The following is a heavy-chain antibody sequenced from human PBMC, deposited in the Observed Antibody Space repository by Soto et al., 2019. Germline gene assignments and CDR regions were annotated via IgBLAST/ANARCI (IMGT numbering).Heavy chain of an antibody. CDR1: GYTFTSYA. CDR2: INAGNGNI. Sequence: ASVKVSCKASGYTFTSYAMHWVRQAPGQRLEWMGWINAGNGNIKYSQKFQGRITITRDTSASTAYMELSSLRSEDTAVYYCARLKTHDSLNKSDYWGQGSLVTVSS. V-gene: IGHV1-3*01. CDR3: ARLKTHDSLNKSDY. J-gene: IGHJ4*02. D-gene: IGHD3-9*01.